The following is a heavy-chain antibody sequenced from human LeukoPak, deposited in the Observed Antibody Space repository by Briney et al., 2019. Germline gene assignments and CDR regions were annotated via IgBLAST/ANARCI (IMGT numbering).Heavy chain of an antibody. Sequence: PGGSLRLSCAASGFTFSSYAMHWVRQAPGKGLEWVAVISYDGSNKYYADSVKGRFTISRDNSKNTLYLQMNSLRAEDTAVYYCAKGIAPFDYWGQGTLVTVSS. CDR1: GFTFSSYA. CDR3: AKGIAPFDY. V-gene: IGHV3-30-3*01. CDR2: ISYDGSNK. J-gene: IGHJ4*02. D-gene: IGHD6-13*01.